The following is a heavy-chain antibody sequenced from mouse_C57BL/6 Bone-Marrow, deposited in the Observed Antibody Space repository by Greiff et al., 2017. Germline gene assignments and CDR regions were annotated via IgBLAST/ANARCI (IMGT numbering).Heavy chain of an antibody. CDR1: GYTFTDYN. CDR2: INPNNGGT. Sequence: VQLKESGPELVKPGASVKIPCKASGYTFTDYNMDWVKQSHGKSLEWIGDINPNNGGTIYNQKFKGKATLTVDKSSSTAYMELRSLTSEDTAVYYCSREDDYAWFAYWGQGTLVTVSA. D-gene: IGHD2-4*01. CDR3: SREDDYAWFAY. J-gene: IGHJ3*01. V-gene: IGHV1-18*01.